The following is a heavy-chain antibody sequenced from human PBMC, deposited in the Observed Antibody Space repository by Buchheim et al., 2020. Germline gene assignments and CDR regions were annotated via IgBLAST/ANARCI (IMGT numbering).Heavy chain of an antibody. D-gene: IGHD6-13*01. Sequence: EVQLLESGGGSLQPGGSLRLSCAASGFTFSRYGMSWVRQAPGKGLEWVSRISESGGNTYYPDSVKGRFTLSRDNSQNPPYLQMNSLRVEDTAVYYCAKDRDYSRPPYGFDYWGQGTL. V-gene: IGHV3-23*01. CDR2: ISESGGNT. CDR1: GFTFSRYG. J-gene: IGHJ4*02. CDR3: AKDRDYSRPPYGFDY.